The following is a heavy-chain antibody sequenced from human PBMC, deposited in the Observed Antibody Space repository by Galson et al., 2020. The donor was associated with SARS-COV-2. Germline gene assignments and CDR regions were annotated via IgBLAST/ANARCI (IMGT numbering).Heavy chain of an antibody. D-gene: IGHD3-16*01. CDR2: IGTTGTTK. V-gene: IGHV3-11*01. CDR3: AKLGVPSGARWFIVL. CDR1: GLTFNTYY. J-gene: IGHJ2*01. Sequence: GGSLRLSCVVFGLTFNTYYRSWIRQAPGKGLEWVAYIGTTGTTKQYADSVRRRSTISSDNTRNLVFLQMNSLTAEDTVVYFFAKLGVPSGARWFIVLWCLGSLITVSA.